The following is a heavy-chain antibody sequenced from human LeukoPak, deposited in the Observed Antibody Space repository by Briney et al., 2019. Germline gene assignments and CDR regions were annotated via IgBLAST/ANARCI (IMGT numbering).Heavy chain of an antibody. D-gene: IGHD2-21*02. CDR3: AREHTVVVTAIRPAFDY. V-gene: IGHV1-46*01. CDR2: INPSGGST. J-gene: IGHJ4*02. Sequence: ASVKVSCEASGYTFTSYYMHWVRQAPGQGLEWMGIINPSGGSTSYAQKFQGRVTMTRDTSTSTVYMELSSLRSEDTAVYYCAREHTVVVTAIRPAFDYWGQGTLVTVSS. CDR1: GYTFTSYY.